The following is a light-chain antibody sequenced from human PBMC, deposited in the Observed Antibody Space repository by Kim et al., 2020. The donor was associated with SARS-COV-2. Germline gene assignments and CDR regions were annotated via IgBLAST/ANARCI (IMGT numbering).Light chain of an antibody. J-gene: IGKJ4*01. V-gene: IGKV1-33*01. CDR1: QDIGDS. CDR2: DAS. Sequence: ASVGDRVTIICQASQDIGDSLNWYQQKPGKAPKLLIYDASTLETVVPSRFSGSGSGTDFSLSINSLQPEDIGMYFCQQYHDPPLTFGGGTKVDIK. CDR3: QQYHDPPLT.